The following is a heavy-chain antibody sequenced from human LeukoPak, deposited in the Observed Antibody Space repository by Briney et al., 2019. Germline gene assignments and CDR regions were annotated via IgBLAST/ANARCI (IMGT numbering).Heavy chain of an antibody. CDR2: IKEDGSEK. V-gene: IGHV3-7*01. CDR3: ARDLNWETY. Sequence: GGSLRLSCAASGFTFSSYSMNWVRQAPGKGLEWVADIKEDGSEKSYVDSVKGRFTISSDNAKNSLYLQMNSLRAEDTAVYYCARDLNWETYWGQGTLVTVSS. J-gene: IGHJ4*02. D-gene: IGHD7-27*01. CDR1: GFTFSSYS.